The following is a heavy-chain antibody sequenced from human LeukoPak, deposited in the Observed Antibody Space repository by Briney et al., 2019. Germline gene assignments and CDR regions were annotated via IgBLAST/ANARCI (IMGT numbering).Heavy chain of an antibody. J-gene: IGHJ4*02. CDR3: ARTYYYGSGSYYQP. Sequence: ASVKVSCKASGYTFISYAIAWVRQAPGQGPEWMGWISGYNGRTNYAQNFQGRVTVTTDTSTSTAYMELSSLRSEDTAVYYCARTYYYGSGSYYQPWGQGTLVTVSS. CDR2: ISGYNGRT. D-gene: IGHD3-10*01. CDR1: GYTFISYA. V-gene: IGHV1-18*01.